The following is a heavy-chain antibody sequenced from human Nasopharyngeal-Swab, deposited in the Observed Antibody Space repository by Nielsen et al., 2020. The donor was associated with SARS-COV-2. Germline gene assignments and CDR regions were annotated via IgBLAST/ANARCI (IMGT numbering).Heavy chain of an antibody. Sequence: SETLSLTCTVSGGSISSGSYYWSWIRQPAGKGLEWIGRIYTSGSTNYNPSLKSRVTMSVGTSKNQFSLKLSSVTAADTAVYYCAREWIAVAGTPYFDYWGQGTLVTVSS. V-gene: IGHV4-61*02. CDR1: GGSISSGSYY. CDR3: AREWIAVAGTPYFDY. J-gene: IGHJ4*02. CDR2: IYTSGST. D-gene: IGHD6-19*01.